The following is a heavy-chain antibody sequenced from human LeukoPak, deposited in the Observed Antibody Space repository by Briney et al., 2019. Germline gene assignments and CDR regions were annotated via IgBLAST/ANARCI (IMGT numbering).Heavy chain of an antibody. CDR3: ASPGGDYYDSSGYFY. V-gene: IGHV3-33*01. CDR1: GFTFSSYG. J-gene: IGHJ4*02. D-gene: IGHD3-22*01. CDR2: IWYDGSNK. Sequence: PGGSLRLSCAASGFTFSSYGMHWVRQAPGKGLEWVAVIWYDGSNKYYADSAKGRFTISRDNSKNTLYLQMNSLRAEDTAVYYCASPGGDYYDSSGYFYWGQGTLVTVSS.